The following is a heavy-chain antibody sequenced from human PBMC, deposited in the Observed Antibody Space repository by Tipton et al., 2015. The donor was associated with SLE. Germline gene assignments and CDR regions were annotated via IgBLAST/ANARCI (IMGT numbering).Heavy chain of an antibody. CDR3: AGMSYPREGYFDY. J-gene: IGHJ4*02. D-gene: IGHD1-26*01. CDR1: GDSITNYY. Sequence: LSLTCTVSGDSITNYYWNWIRQPPGKGLEWIGYIYYSGSTNYNPSLKSRVTISVDTSKNQFSLKLSSVTAADTAVYYCAGMSYPREGYFDYWGQGTLVTVSS. CDR2: IYYSGST. V-gene: IGHV4-59*12.